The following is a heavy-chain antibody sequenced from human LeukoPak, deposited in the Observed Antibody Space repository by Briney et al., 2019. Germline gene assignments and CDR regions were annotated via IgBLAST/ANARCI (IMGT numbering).Heavy chain of an antibody. CDR2: ISSSSYI. Sequence: AGGSLRLSCAASGFTFSSYSMNWVRQAPGKGPEWVSSISSSSYIYYADSVKGRFTISRDNAKNSLYLQMNSLRAEDTAVYYCATPGRRYSSGWYNWFDPWGQGTLVTVSS. CDR3: ATPGRRYSSGWYNWFDP. V-gene: IGHV3-21*01. D-gene: IGHD6-19*01. CDR1: GFTFSSYS. J-gene: IGHJ5*02.